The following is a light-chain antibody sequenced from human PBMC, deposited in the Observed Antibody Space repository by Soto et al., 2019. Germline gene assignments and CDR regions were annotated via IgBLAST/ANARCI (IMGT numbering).Light chain of an antibody. CDR1: SSDIGSYNY. J-gene: IGLJ2*01. V-gene: IGLV2-14*01. CDR3: SSYTPSSPLL. CDR2: EVS. Sequence: QSALTQPASVSGSPGQSITIACTGTSSDIGSYNYVSWYQQQAGKAPKLVIYEVSSRPSGISNRFSGSKSGNTASLTISGLQAEDEAYYYCSSYTPSSPLLFGGGTKLTVL.